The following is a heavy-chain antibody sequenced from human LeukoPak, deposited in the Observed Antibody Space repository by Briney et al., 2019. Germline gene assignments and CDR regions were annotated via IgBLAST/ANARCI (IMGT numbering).Heavy chain of an antibody. D-gene: IGHD3-22*01. Sequence: QPGGSLRLSCAASGFTFSSYSMNWVRQAPGKGLEWVSYISSSSSTIYYADSVKGRFTISRDNAKNSLYLQMNSLRAEDTAVYYCASPYDSSGYDTAYWGQGTLVTVSS. CDR3: ASPYDSSGYDTAY. CDR1: GFTFSSYS. CDR2: ISSSSSTI. J-gene: IGHJ4*02. V-gene: IGHV3-48*01.